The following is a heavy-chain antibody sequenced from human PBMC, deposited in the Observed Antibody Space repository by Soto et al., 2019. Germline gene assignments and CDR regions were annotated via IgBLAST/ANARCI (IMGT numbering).Heavy chain of an antibody. CDR3: ARHGRGVGARPLDY. J-gene: IGHJ4*02. V-gene: IGHV2-26*01. CDR2: IFSNDEK. CDR1: GFSLSNARMG. Sequence: SGPTLVNPTQTLTLTCTVSGFSLSNARMGVSWIRQPPGKALEWLAHIFSNDEKSYSTSLKSRLTISKDTSKSQVVLTMTNMDPVDTATYYCARHGRGVGARPLDYWGQGTLVTVSS. D-gene: IGHD1-26*01.